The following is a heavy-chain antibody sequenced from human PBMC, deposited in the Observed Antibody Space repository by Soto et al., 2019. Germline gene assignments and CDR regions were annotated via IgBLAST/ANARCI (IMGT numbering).Heavy chain of an antibody. V-gene: IGHV3-30-3*01. D-gene: IGHD6-19*01. CDR1: GFTFSSYA. CDR2: ISYDGSNK. CDR3: ARDDQAVAGTLYFDY. J-gene: IGHJ4*02. Sequence: QVQLVESGGGVVQPGRSLRLSCAASGFTFSSYAMHWVRQAPGKGLEWVAVISYDGSNKYYADSVKGRFTISRDNSKNTLYLQMNSLRAEDTAVYYCARDDQAVAGTLYFDYWGQGTLVTVSS.